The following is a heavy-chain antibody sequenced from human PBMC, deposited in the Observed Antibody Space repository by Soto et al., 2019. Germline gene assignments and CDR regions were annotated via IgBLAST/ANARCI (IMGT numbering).Heavy chain of an antibody. CDR1: GGSVSSNSAA. CDR2: TYYRSKWYN. CDR3: ARASLGYCSGGSCYFKYFQH. J-gene: IGHJ1*01. Sequence: SQTLSLTCAISGGSVSSNSAAWNWIRQSPSRGLEWLGRTYYRSKWYNDYAVSVKSRITINPDTSKNQFSLQLNSVTPEDTAVYYCARASLGYCSGGSCYFKYFQHWGQGTLVTVSS. D-gene: IGHD2-15*01. V-gene: IGHV6-1*01.